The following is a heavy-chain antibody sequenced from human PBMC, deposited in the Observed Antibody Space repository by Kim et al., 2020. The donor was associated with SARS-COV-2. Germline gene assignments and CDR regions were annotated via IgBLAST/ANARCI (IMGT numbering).Heavy chain of an antibody. Sequence: TYYADSVKGRFTISRDNSKSTLFLEMNSLRAEDTAVYYCAKSVGGAAAFDYWDQGTQVTVSS. J-gene: IGHJ4*02. V-gene: IGHV3-23*01. D-gene: IGHD6-13*01. CDR2: T. CDR3: AKSVGGAAAFDY.